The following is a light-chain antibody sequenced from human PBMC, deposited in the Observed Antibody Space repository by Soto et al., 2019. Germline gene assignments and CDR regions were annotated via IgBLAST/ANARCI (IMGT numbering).Light chain of an antibody. CDR2: GAS. CDR1: QSVSSSY. V-gene: IGKV3-20*01. Sequence: EIVLTQSPGTLSLSPGERATLSCRASQSVSSSYLAWYQQKLGQAPRLLIYGASSRATGIPDRFSGSGSGTDFTLTISRLEPEDFAVYYWQQYGRSSWTFGQGTKVEIK. CDR3: QQYGRSSWT. J-gene: IGKJ1*01.